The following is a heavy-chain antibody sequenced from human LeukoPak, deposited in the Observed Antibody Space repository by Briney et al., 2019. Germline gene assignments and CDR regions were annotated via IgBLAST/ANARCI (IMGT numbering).Heavy chain of an antibody. D-gene: IGHD3-22*01. J-gene: IGHJ3*02. CDR1: GFTFDDYA. CDR2: ISWNSGSI. Sequence: GRSLRLSCAASGFTFDDYAMHWVRQAPGKCLEWVSGISWNSGSIGYADSVKGRFTISRDNAKNSLYLQMNSLRAEDMALYYCAKDARPDYYDSSGYPNDAFDIWGQGTMVTVSS. CDR3: AKDARPDYYDSSGYPNDAFDI. V-gene: IGHV3-9*03.